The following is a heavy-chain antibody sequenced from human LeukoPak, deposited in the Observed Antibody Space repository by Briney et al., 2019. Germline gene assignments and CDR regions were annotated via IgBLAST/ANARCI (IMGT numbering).Heavy chain of an antibody. Sequence: PGGSMILSCAASGLPFSSYSMNWVRQAPGEGLEWVSSISRSSSYIYYADSVKGRFTISRDNAKSSLYLQMNSLRAEDTAVYYCASSGITGTGFDYWGQRNLVTASS. D-gene: IGHD1-20*01. CDR3: ASSGITGTGFDY. J-gene: IGHJ4*02. CDR1: GLPFSSYS. CDR2: ISRSSSYI. V-gene: IGHV3-21*01.